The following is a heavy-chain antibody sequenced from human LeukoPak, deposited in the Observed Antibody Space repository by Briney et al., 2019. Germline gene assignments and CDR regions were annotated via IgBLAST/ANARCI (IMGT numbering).Heavy chain of an antibody. CDR2: INWNGGST. V-gene: IGHV3-20*04. J-gene: IGHJ4*02. D-gene: IGHD1-7*01. CDR3: ARFREGTTHFDY. Sequence: PGGSLRLSCAASGLTFDDYGMTCVRQAPGKGLEWVSGINWNGGSTGYGDSVKGRFTISRDNTKNSLYLQMNSLRAEDTALFYCARFREGTTHFDYWGQGTLVTVSS. CDR1: GLTFDDYG.